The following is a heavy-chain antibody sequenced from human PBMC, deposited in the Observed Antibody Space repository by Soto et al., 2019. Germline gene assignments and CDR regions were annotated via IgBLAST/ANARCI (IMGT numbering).Heavy chain of an antibody. Sequence: PGGSLRLSCAASGFSFSSYNMNWVRQAPGKGLEWVSYISGRSSYIFYADSVKGRFTISRDNTKNSLYLQMDSLRAEDTAVYYCAREYRLQGGCFDPWGQGTLVTVSS. CDR3: AREYRLQGGCFDP. CDR2: ISGRSSYI. J-gene: IGHJ5*02. CDR1: GFSFSSYN. V-gene: IGHV3-21*01. D-gene: IGHD4-4*01.